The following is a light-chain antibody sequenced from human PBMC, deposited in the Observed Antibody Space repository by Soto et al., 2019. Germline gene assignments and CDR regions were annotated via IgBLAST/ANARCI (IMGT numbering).Light chain of an antibody. CDR1: QSVRNY. V-gene: IGKV3-11*01. CDR3: QQRSNWPPKT. Sequence: EIVLTQSPATLSLSPGERATLSCRASQSVRNYLAWYQQKPGQAPRLLIYDASNRATGIPARFSGSGSGTDFTLTISSLEPEDIAVYYCQQRSNWPPKTFGQGTRLEIK. J-gene: IGKJ5*01. CDR2: DAS.